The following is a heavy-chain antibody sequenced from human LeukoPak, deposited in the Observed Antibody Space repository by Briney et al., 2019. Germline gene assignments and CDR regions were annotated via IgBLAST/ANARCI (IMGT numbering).Heavy chain of an antibody. Sequence: ASVEDSCKASGGTFSSYAISWVRQAPGQGLEWMGGIIPIFGTANYAQKFQGRVTITADKSTSTAYMELSSLRSEDTAVYYCARGGSSWYPYFDYWGQGTLVTVSP. V-gene: IGHV1-69*06. J-gene: IGHJ4*02. CDR1: GGTFSSYA. D-gene: IGHD6-13*01. CDR2: IIPIFGTA. CDR3: ARGGSSWYPYFDY.